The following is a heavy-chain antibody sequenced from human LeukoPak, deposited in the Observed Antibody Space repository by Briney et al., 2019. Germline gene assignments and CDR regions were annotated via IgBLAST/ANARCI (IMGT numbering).Heavy chain of an antibody. CDR3: ARVRAGYSSSVNWFDP. CDR2: INPNSGGT. D-gene: IGHD6-13*01. V-gene: IGHV1-2*02. J-gene: IGHJ5*02. CDR1: GYTFTSYG. Sequence: ASVKVSCKASGYTFTSYGISWVRQAPGQGLEWMGWINPNSGGTNYAQKFQGRVTMTRDTSISTAYMELSRLRSDDTAVYYCARVRAGYSSSVNWFDPWGQGTLVTVSS.